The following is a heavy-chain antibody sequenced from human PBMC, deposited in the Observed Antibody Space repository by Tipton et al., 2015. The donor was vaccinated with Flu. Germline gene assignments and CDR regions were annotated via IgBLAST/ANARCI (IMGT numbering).Heavy chain of an antibody. D-gene: IGHD3-9*01. J-gene: IGHJ4*02. V-gene: IGHV3-23*01. Sequence: SLRLSCAASGFTFGSYAMSWVRQAPGKGLEWVSAISGSGGSTYYADSVKGRFTISRDNSKNTLYLQMNSLRAEDTAVYYCAKAIGGYDILTGPDYWGQGTLVTVSS. CDR3: AKAIGGYDILTGPDY. CDR2: ISGSGGST. CDR1: GFTFGSYA.